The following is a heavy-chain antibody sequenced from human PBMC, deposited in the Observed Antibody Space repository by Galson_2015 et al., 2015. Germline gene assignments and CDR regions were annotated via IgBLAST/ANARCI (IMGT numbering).Heavy chain of an antibody. CDR2: IIPIFGTA. J-gene: IGHJ5*02. Sequence: SVKVSCKASGGTFSSYAISWVRQAPGQGLEWMGGIIPIFGTANYAQKSQGRVTITADESTSTAYMELSSLRSEDTAVYYCASRYCSSTSCYDWFDPWGQGTLVTVSS. V-gene: IGHV1-69*13. CDR1: GGTFSSYA. D-gene: IGHD2-2*01. CDR3: ASRYCSSTSCYDWFDP.